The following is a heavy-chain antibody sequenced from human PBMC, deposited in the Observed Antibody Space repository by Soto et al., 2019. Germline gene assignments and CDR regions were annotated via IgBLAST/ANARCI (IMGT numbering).Heavy chain of an antibody. J-gene: IGHJ4*02. Sequence: QVQLQESGPGLVNPSETLSLTCAVSGGSISSPNWWSWYRQPPGKGLEWIGEMYPSGSGNRNPSLNSRFTISLDTSKNHFSRKLTSLTAADTAMYYCAREGFDHRTDYWGQGIPVTVSS. CDR1: GGSISSPNW. CDR2: MYPSGSG. CDR3: AREGFDHRTDY. V-gene: IGHV4-4*02.